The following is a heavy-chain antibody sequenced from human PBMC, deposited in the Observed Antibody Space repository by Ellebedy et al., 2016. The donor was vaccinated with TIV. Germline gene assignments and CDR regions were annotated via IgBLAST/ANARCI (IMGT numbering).Heavy chain of an antibody. Sequence: GESLKISXAASGSTFSNYWMHWVRQAPGKGLVWVSRIKSDGSSTTYADSVKGRFTISRDNAKNTLYLQMNSLRAEDTAVYYCARDPGELLPGLADYWGQGTLVTVSS. CDR3: ARDPGELLPGLADY. CDR2: IKSDGSST. J-gene: IGHJ4*02. CDR1: GSTFSNYW. D-gene: IGHD1-26*01. V-gene: IGHV3-74*01.